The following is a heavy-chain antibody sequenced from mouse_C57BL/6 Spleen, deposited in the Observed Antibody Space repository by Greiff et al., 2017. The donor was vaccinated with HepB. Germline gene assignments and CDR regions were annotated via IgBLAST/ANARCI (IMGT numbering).Heavy chain of an antibody. CDR2: INPSSGYT. Sequence: QVQLQQSGAELARPGASVKMSCKASGYTFTSYTMHWVKQRPGQGLEWIGYINPSSGYTKYNQKFKDKATLTADKSSSTAYMQLSSLTSEDSAVYYCARSRLLTGGEGYYAMDYWGQGTSVTVSS. CDR3: ARSRLLTGGEGYYAMDY. V-gene: IGHV1-4*01. CDR1: GYTFTSYT. J-gene: IGHJ4*01. D-gene: IGHD4-1*01.